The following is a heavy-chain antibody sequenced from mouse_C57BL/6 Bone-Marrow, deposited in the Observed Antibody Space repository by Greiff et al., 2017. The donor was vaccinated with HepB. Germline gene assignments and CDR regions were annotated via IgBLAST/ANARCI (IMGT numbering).Heavy chain of an antibody. CDR1: GYAFSSSW. Sequence: VKLQQSGPELVKPGASVKISCKASGYAFSSSWMNWVKQRPGKGLEWIGRIYPGDGDTNYNGKFKGKATLTADKSSSTAYMQLSSLTSEDSAVYFCARSGLTGTFAYWGQGTLVTVSA. D-gene: IGHD4-1*01. J-gene: IGHJ3*01. CDR2: IYPGDGDT. CDR3: ARSGLTGTFAY. V-gene: IGHV1-82*01.